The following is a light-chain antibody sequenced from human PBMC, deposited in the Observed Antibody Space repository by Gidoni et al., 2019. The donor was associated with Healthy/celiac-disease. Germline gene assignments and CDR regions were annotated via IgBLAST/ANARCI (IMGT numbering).Light chain of an antibody. CDR2: DAS. CDR3: QQRSNWPRS. CDR1: QSVSSY. V-gene: IGKV3-11*01. J-gene: IGKJ2*04. Sequence: EIVLTQSPATLSLSPGERATLSCRASQSVSSYLAWYQPKPGQAPRLLIYDASNRATGIPARFSGSGSGTDFTLTISSLEPEDFAVYYCQQRSNWPRSFGQXTKLEIK.